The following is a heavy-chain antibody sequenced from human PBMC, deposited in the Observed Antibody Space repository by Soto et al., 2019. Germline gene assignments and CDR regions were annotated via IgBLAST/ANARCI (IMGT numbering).Heavy chain of an antibody. J-gene: IGHJ5*02. CDR2: MTPNTGNT. CDR3: ARNPYSSGRFDP. CDR1: GYNFIDYD. V-gene: IGHV1-8*01. Sequence: QVQLVQSGAEVKKPGASVKVSCKASGYNFIDYDINWVRQSTGQGLEWMGWMTPNTGNTGYAQKFQGRVILTRDTSIGTAYMELSSLNSHYTAVYYCARNPYSSGRFDPWGQGTLVTVSS. D-gene: IGHD6-19*01.